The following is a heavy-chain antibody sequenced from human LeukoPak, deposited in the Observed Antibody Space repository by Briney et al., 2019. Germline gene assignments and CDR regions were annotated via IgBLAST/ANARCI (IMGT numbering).Heavy chain of an antibody. CDR2: INIGGTNT. J-gene: IGHJ5*02. CDR1: GFTFNDYY. V-gene: IGHV3-11*01. CDR3: ATDGAGFDT. Sequence: GGSLRLSCAASGFTFNDYYMSWIRQAPGKGLEWLSYINIGGTNTHYADSVKGRFTISRDNAKKSLYLEMNSLRAEDTAVYYCATDGAGFDTWGQGVLVTVSS.